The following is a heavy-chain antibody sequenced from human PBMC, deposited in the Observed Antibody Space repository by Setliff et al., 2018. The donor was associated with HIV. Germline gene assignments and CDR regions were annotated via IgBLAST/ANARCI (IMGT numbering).Heavy chain of an antibody. CDR2: IDWDDDK. CDR3: ALISYDILTGYPWAFDP. D-gene: IGHD3-9*01. CDR1: GGSISSGGYY. V-gene: IGHV2-70*11. J-gene: IGHJ5*02. Sequence: TLSLTCTVSGGSISSGGYYWSWIRQHPGKGLEWLARIDWDDDKYYSKSLKTRLTITKDTSKNQVVLTMTNMDPVDTATYYCALISYDILTGYPWAFDPWGQGALVTVSS.